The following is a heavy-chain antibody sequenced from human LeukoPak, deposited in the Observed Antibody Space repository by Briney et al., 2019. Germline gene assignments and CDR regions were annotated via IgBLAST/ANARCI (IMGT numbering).Heavy chain of an antibody. CDR3: TTSWIQVYYFDY. D-gene: IGHD5-18*01. CDR1: GYTFTAYY. J-gene: IGHJ4*02. CDR2: INPNSGDT. V-gene: IGHV1-2*02. Sequence: ASVKVSCKASGYTFTAYYMHWVRQAPGQGLEWMGWINPNSGDTRYAQRFQGRVTMTRDTSISTAYMELSRLRSDDTAVYYCTTSWIQVYYFDYWGQGTLVTASS.